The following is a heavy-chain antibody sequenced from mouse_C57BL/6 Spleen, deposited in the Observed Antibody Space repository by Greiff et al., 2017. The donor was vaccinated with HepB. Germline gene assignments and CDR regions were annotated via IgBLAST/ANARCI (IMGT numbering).Heavy chain of an antibody. V-gene: IGHV14-4*01. Sequence: EVQLQQSGAELVRPGASVKLSCTASGFNIKDDYMHWVKQRPEQGLEWIGWIDPENGDTEYASKFQGKATITADTSSNTAYLQLSSLTSEDTAVYYCTTRTAQATGYFDYWGQGTTLTVSS. CDR2: IDPENGDT. D-gene: IGHD3-2*02. CDR1: GFNIKDDY. J-gene: IGHJ2*01. CDR3: TTRTAQATGYFDY.